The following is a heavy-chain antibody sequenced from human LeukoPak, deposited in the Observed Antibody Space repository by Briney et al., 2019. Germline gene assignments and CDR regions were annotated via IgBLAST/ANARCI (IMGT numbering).Heavy chain of an antibody. D-gene: IGHD2-2*01. CDR2: ISGSGGST. CDR3: AKDSHQLLDFDY. V-gene: IGHV3-23*01. Sequence: GGTLRLSCAASGFTFSSYAMSWVRQAPGKGLEWVSAISGSGGSTYYADSMKGRFTISRDNSKNTLYLQMNSLRAEDTAVYYCAKDSHQLLDFDYWGQGTLVTVSS. J-gene: IGHJ4*02. CDR1: GFTFSSYA.